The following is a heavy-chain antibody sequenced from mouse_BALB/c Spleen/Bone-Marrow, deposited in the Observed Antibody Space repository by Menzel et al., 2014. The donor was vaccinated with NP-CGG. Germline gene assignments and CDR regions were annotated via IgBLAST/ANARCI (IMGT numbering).Heavy chain of an antibody. V-gene: IGHV14-3*02. CDR1: GFNIKDTY. D-gene: IGHD4-1*01. Sequence: EVQLQQSGAELVKPGASVTLSCTASGFNIKDTYMHWVKQRPEQGLEWIGRIDPANGNTKYDPKFQGKATIAADTSSNTACLQVSSLTSEDTAVYYCARWEYYAMDYWGQGTSVTVSS. CDR2: IDPANGNT. J-gene: IGHJ4*01. CDR3: ARWEYYAMDY.